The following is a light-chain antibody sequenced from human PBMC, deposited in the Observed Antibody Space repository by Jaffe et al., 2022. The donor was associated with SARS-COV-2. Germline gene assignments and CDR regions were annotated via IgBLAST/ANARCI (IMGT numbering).Light chain of an antibody. V-gene: IGLV1-44*01. CDR3: AAWDDSLNGYV. CDR2: RNN. J-gene: IGLJ1*01. CDR1: SSNIGPNT. Sequence: QSVLTQPPSASGTPGQRVTISCSGSSSNIGPNTVNWYQQLPGTAPKLLIYRNNQRPSGVPDRFSGSKSGTSASLAISGLQSEDEADYYCAAWDDSLNGYVFGAGTKVTVL.